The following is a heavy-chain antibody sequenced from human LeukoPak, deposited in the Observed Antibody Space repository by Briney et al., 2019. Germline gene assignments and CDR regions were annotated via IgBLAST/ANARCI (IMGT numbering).Heavy chain of an antibody. Sequence: GGSLRLSCAASGFTFSSYWMSWVRQAPGKGLEWVANIKQDGSEKYYVDSVKGRFTISRDNAKNSLYLQMNSLRAEGTAVYYCAREADDTYYDILTGPLFDYWGQGTLVTVSS. CDR2: IKQDGSEK. V-gene: IGHV3-7*01. J-gene: IGHJ4*02. CDR3: AREADDTYYDILTGPLFDY. D-gene: IGHD3-9*01. CDR1: GFTFSSYW.